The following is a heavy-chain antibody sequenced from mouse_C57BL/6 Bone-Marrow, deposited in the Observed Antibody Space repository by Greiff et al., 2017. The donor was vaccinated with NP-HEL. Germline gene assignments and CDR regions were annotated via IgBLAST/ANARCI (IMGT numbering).Heavy chain of an antibody. J-gene: IGHJ3*01. Sequence: VQLVESDAELVKPGASVKISCKVSGYTFTDHTIHWMKQRPEQGLEWIGYIYPRDGSTMYNEKFKGKATLTADKSSSTAYMQLNSLTSEDSAVYFCERERYDYDGFAYWGQGTLVTVSA. D-gene: IGHD2-4*01. V-gene: IGHV1-78*01. CDR1: GYTFTDHT. CDR2: IYPRDGST. CDR3: ERERYDYDGFAY.